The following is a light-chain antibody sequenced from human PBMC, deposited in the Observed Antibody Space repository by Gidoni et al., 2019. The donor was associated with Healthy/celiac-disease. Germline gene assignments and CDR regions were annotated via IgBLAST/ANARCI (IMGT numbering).Light chain of an antibody. Sequence: EIVLTQSPATLSLSPGERATLSCRASQSVSSYLAWYQQKPGQAPRLLIYYASNRATGIPARFSGSGSGTDFTLTISSLGPEYFAVYYCQQRSYWPSFGGGTKVEIK. J-gene: IGKJ4*01. CDR3: QQRSYWPS. CDR2: YAS. V-gene: IGKV3-11*01. CDR1: QSVSSY.